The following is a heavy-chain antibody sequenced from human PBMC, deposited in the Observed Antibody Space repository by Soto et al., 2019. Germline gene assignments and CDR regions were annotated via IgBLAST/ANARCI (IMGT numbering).Heavy chain of an antibody. CDR2: IIPILGIA. D-gene: IGHD6-19*01. V-gene: IGHV1-69*08. Sequence: QVQLVQSGAEVKKPGSSVKVSCKASGGTFSSYTISWVRQAPGQGLEWMGRIIPILGIANYAQKFQGRVTITADKSTSTAYMELSSLRSEDTAVYYCARDFGSRGWYSLDYWGQGTLVTVSS. CDR3: ARDFGSRGWYSLDY. J-gene: IGHJ4*02. CDR1: GGTFSSYT.